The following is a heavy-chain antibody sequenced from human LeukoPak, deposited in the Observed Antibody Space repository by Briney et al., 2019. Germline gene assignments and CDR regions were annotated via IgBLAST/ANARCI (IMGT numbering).Heavy chain of an antibody. D-gene: IGHD4-11*01. V-gene: IGHV3-23*01. CDR1: GFTSSNYA. CDR2: ISGSGETA. CDR3: ARGADTRSYSDYVLFYFDY. J-gene: IGHJ4*02. Sequence: GGSLRLSCGASGFTSSNYAMSWVRQAPGKGLEWVSTISGSGETAYYADSVKGRFTFSRDNSKNTLYLQMNSLRAEDTAVYYCARGADTRSYSDYVLFYFDYWGQGTLVIVSS.